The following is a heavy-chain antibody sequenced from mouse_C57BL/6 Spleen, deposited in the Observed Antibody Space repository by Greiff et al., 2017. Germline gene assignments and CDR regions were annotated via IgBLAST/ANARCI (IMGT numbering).Heavy chain of an antibody. V-gene: IGHV1-69*01. J-gene: IGHJ1*03. CDR1: GYTFTSYW. D-gene: IGHD1-1*01. CDR3: ARNYYGSRGWDFDV. CDR2: IDPSDSYT. Sequence: QVQLQQPGAELVMPGASVKLSCKASGYTFTSYWMHWVKQRPGQGLEWIGEIDPSDSYTNYNQKFKGKSTLTVDKSSSTAYMQLRSLTSEDSAVYYCARNYYGSRGWDFDVWGTGTTVTVSS.